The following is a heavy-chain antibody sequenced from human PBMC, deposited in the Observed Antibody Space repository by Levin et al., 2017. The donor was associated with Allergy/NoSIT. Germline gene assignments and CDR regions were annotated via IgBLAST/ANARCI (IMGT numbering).Heavy chain of an antibody. Sequence: GESLKISCAASGFTFSNYGMHWVRQAPGKGLEWVSFVLYDGSYKQYADSVKGRFTISRDNSKNTLYLQMNSLRADDTAMYYCAKVPTEYSGSYYGDYWGPGTLVTVSS. J-gene: IGHJ4*02. V-gene: IGHV3-30*02. CDR2: VLYDGSYK. CDR1: GFTFSNYG. D-gene: IGHD1-26*01. CDR3: AKVPTEYSGSYYGDY.